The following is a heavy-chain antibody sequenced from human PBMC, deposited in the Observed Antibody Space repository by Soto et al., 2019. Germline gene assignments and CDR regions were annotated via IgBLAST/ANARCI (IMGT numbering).Heavy chain of an antibody. CDR1: GFSFSTYD. CDR3: AKAWARDVWTVGYYYYGMDV. CDR2: ISGSGGST. V-gene: IGHV3-23*01. J-gene: IGHJ6*02. Sequence: PGGSLRLSCAASGFSFSTYDMNWVRQAPGKGLEWVSYISGSGGSTYYADSVKGRFTISRDNSKNTLYLQMNSLRAEDTAVYYCAKAWARDVWTVGYYYYGMDVWGQGTTVTVSS. D-gene: IGHD1-26*01.